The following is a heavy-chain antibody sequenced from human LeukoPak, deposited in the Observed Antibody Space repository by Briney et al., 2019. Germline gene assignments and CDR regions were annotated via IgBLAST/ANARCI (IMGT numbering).Heavy chain of an antibody. J-gene: IGHJ6*02. CDR3: VRVNSSWSGYYGMDV. V-gene: IGHV4-59*01. CDR2: MYHTGST. Sequence: SETLSLTCTVSGDSISRYYWSGVRQPPEKGLEWIGHMYHTGSTSYNPSLKSRVTISVDMSKTQFSLKLTSVTAADTAVYYCVRVNSSWSGYYGMDVWGQGTTVTVSS. D-gene: IGHD6-13*01. CDR1: GDSISRYY.